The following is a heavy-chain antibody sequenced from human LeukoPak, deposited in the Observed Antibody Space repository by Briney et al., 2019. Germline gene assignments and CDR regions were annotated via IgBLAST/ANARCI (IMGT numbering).Heavy chain of an antibody. Sequence: PGGSLRLSCAASGFTFSNYWMHWVRQAPGKGLVGVSRINSDGSTRKYADSVKGRFTISRDNAKNTLYLQMNSLRAEDTAVYYCARRSTSGSYYDDWGQGILVTVSS. V-gene: IGHV3-74*03. D-gene: IGHD3-10*01. CDR1: GFTFSNYW. CDR3: ARRSTSGSYYDD. J-gene: IGHJ4*02. CDR2: INSDGSTR.